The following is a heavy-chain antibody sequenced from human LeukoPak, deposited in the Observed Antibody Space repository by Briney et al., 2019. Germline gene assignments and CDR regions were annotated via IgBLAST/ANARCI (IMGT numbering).Heavy chain of an antibody. CDR3: ARDGSCSGGSCAMDGGFDP. J-gene: IGHJ5*02. Sequence: ASVKVSCKTSGYSFTSYGVTWVRQAPGQGLEWMGWIGGYTGHTNYVQKFQGRVTMTTDTSTSTAYMELRSLTSDDTAVYYCARDGSCSGGSCAMDGGFDPWGQGTLVIVSS. CDR1: GYSFTSYG. D-gene: IGHD2-15*01. V-gene: IGHV1-18*01. CDR2: IGGYTGHT.